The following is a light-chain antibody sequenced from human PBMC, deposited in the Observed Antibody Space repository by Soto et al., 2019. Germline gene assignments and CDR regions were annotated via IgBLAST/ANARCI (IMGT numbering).Light chain of an antibody. CDR3: TSYTSSTTLV. CDR2: EVT. J-gene: IGLJ1*01. CDR1: SSDVGDYNY. Sequence: QSALTQPASVSGSPGQSITISCTGTSSDVGDYNYVSWYQQHPGKAPKLMIYEVTNRPSGVSTRFSGSKSGNTASLTISGLQAEDEADYYCTSYTSSTTLVFGTGTKVPVL. V-gene: IGLV2-14*01.